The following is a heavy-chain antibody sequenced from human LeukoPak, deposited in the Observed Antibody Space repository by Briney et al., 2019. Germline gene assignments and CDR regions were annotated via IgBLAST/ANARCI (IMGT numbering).Heavy chain of an antibody. D-gene: IGHD3-10*01. CDR1: GFTFSRYA. V-gene: IGHV3-30-3*01. CDR2: ISFVGSDK. CDR3: ARDSYYYASGREFDP. Sequence: GGSLRLSCAAFGFTFSRYAMLGVRRAPGKGRGGVSVISFVGSDKYYADSVKGRFTISSDKSKNTLYLQMNSLRPEDTAIYDCARDSYYYASGREFDPWGQGTLVTVSS. J-gene: IGHJ5*02.